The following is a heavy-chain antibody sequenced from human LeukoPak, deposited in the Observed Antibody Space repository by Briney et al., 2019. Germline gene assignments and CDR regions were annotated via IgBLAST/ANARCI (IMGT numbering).Heavy chain of an antibody. Sequence: ASVKVSCKASGYTFTSHDINWVRQATGQGLKWMGWMSPNSGDTGYAQKFQGRVTMTSDSSISTAYMELSSLRSGDTAIYYCVRTPPNWGFDYWGQGTLVTVSS. V-gene: IGHV1-8*01. D-gene: IGHD7-27*01. CDR1: GYTFTSHD. J-gene: IGHJ4*02. CDR2: MSPNSGDT. CDR3: VRTPPNWGFDY.